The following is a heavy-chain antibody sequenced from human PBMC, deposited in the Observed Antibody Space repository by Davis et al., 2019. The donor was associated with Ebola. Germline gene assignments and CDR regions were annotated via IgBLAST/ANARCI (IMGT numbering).Heavy chain of an antibody. Sequence: GESLKISCAASGFTFSSYWMIWVRQAPGKGLEWVANIKQDGSEKYYVDSVKGRFTISRDNVKGSLYLQMNSLRDEDTAVYYCARGVDYGFDIWGQGTMVTVSS. CDR2: IKQDGSEK. J-gene: IGHJ3*02. CDR3: ARGVDYGFDI. V-gene: IGHV3-7*01. D-gene: IGHD2-21*02. CDR1: GFTFSSYW.